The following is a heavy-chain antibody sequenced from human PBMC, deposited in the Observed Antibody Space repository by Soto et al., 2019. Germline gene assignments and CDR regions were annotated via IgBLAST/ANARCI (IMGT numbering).Heavy chain of an antibody. CDR1: GFPFSSTD. CDR2: IDGSGGTT. CDR3: ASWGHIVPVSPTDFDH. D-gene: IGHD2-21*01. Sequence: GGSLRLSCAASGFPFSSTDMTWVRQAPGKGLEWVSTIDGSGGTTYYADSVKGRFTISRDNAKNTLYLQMHSLRAEDTAMYYCASWGHIVPVSPTDFDHWGEGTLVTVSS. J-gene: IGHJ4*02. V-gene: IGHV3-23*01.